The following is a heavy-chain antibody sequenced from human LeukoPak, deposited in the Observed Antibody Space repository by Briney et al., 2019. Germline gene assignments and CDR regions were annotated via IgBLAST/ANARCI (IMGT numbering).Heavy chain of an antibody. Sequence: PGGSLRLSCSASGFIFSNYGMHWVRQAPGKGLEYVSAITSHGGSTYYANSVKGRFTVSRDNSKNTLFLQMGSLRAEDMAVYYCARGQVGAINDAFDIWGQGTMVTVSS. CDR2: ITSHGGST. V-gene: IGHV3-64*01. CDR3: ARGQVGAINDAFDI. D-gene: IGHD1-26*01. J-gene: IGHJ3*02. CDR1: GFIFSNYG.